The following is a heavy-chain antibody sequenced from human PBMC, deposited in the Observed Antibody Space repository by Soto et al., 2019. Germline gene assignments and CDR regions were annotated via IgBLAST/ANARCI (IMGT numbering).Heavy chain of an antibody. V-gene: IGHV4-31*03. CDR1: GGSISSGGYY. CDR2: IYYSGST. CDR3: AREGYCSGGSCYRNWFDP. Sequence: SETLSLTCTVSGGSISSGGYYWSWIRQHPGKGLEWIGYIYYSGSTYYNPSLKSRVTISVDTSKNQFSLKLSSVTAADTAVYYCAREGYCSGGSCYRNWFDPWGQGTLVTVSS. J-gene: IGHJ5*02. D-gene: IGHD2-15*01.